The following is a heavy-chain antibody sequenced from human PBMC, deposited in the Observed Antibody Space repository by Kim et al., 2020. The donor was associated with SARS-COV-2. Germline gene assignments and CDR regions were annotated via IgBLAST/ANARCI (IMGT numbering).Heavy chain of an antibody. Sequence: ADSVKGRFTTSRDNAKNSLYLQMTSLRAEDTAVYYCARGESWGPEGGMDVWGQGTTVTVSS. CDR3: ARGESWGPEGGMDV. D-gene: IGHD6-13*01. V-gene: IGHV3-11*05. J-gene: IGHJ6*02.